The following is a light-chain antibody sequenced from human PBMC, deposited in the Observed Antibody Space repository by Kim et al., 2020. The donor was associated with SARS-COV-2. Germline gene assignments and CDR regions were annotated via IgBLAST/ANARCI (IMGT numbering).Light chain of an antibody. Sequence: PGGKAPPSPGATQSVITDSSAWYQHKPRAAPPLLIYAAPSAATGIPERCSGSGSVTDFSLTISRLEAEDIAEYYCQQYSVSPQTFGQGTKVDIK. V-gene: IGKV3D-20*01. J-gene: IGKJ1*01. CDR1: QSVITDS. CDR3: QQYSVSPQT. CDR2: AAP.